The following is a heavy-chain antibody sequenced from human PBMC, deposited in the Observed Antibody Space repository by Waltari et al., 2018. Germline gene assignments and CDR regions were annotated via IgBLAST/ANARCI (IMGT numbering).Heavy chain of an antibody. J-gene: IGHJ5*02. D-gene: IGHD3-3*01. Sequence: EVQLVESGGGLVKPGGSLRLTCAASGFTFSSYSMNWVRQAPGKGLEWVSSISSSSSYIYYAESVKGRFTISRDNAKNSLYLQMNSLRAEDTAVYYCARVSWSGYYFDPLGQGTLVTVSS. CDR3: ARVSWSGYYFDP. CDR2: ISSSSSYI. V-gene: IGHV3-21*01. CDR1: GFTFSSYS.